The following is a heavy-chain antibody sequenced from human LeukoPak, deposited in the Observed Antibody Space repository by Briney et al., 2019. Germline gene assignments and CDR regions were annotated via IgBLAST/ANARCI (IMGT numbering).Heavy chain of an antibody. CDR2: ISWNSGSI. D-gene: IGHD3-10*01. J-gene: IGHJ4*02. CDR1: GFTFDDYG. CDR3: AKVEMVRGDVTGGFDY. Sequence: GGSLRLSCAASGFTFDDYGMSWVRQAPGKGLEWVSGISWNSGSIGYADSVKGRFTISRDNAKNSLYLQMNSLRAEDTALYYCAKVEMVRGDVTGGFDYWGQGTLVTVSS. V-gene: IGHV3-9*01.